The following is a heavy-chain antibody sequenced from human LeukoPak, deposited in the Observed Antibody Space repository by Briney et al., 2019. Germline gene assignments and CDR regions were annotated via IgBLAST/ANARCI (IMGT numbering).Heavy chain of an antibody. Sequence: NSSETLSLTCTVSGGSISSSSYYWGWIRQPPGKGLEWIGSIYYSGSTNSNSSLKSRVTISVDTSKTQLSLKLSSVTAADTAVYYCARVSFLVGSGSYYKSLHGNYYYYYMDVWGKGTTVTVSS. CDR3: ARVSFLVGSGSYYKSLHGNYYYYYMDV. J-gene: IGHJ6*03. D-gene: IGHD3-10*01. CDR2: IYYSGST. V-gene: IGHV4-39*07. CDR1: GGSISSSSYY.